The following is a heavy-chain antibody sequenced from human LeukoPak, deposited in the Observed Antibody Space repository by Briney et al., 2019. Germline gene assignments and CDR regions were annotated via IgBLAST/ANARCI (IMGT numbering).Heavy chain of an antibody. CDR1: GGSFSSYY. J-gene: IGHJ6*03. D-gene: IGHD6-13*01. Sequence: SETLSLTCAVYGGSFSSYYWGWIRQPPGKGLEWIGSIYYSGSTYYNPSLKSRVTISVDTSKNQFSLKLSSVTAADTAVYYCARSSASSSWLTYYYYYYMDVWGKGTTVTISS. V-gene: IGHV4-39*01. CDR2: IYYSGST. CDR3: ARSSASSSWLTYYYYYYMDV.